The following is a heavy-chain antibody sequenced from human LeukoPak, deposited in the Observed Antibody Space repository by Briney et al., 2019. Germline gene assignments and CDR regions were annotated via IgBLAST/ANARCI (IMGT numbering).Heavy chain of an antibody. CDR2: VRFDGSHQ. CDR1: GFTFSTYG. J-gene: IGHJ4*02. D-gene: IGHD4-11*01. CDR3: AKDPYSNYDPYYFEY. V-gene: IGHV3-30*02. Sequence: GRSLRLSCAASGFTFSTYGMHWVRQAPGKGLEWVAFVRFDGSHQYYADSVKGRFTISRDNSKNTLFLQMDSLRAEDTAVYYCAKDPYSNYDPYYFEYWGQGTLVTVSS.